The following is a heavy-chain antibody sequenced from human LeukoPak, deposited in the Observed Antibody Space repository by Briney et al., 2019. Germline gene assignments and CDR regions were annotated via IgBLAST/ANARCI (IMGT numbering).Heavy chain of an antibody. CDR2: IHYVDGGT. D-gene: IGHD6-19*01. CDR1: GFTSNNYP. J-gene: IGHJ4*02. V-gene: IGHV3-23*01. CDR3: AKLNAHGGWYNDY. Sequence: PGGSLRLSCAASGFTSNNYPMGWVRQAKGKGLEWVSSIHYVDGGTYYADSVKGRFTISRDNSKNTVVLQMSSLRADDTAVYYCAKLNAHGGWYNDYWGQGTLVTVSS.